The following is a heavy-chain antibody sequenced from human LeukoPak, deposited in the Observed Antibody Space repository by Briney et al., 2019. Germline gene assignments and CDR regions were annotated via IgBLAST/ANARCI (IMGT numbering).Heavy chain of an antibody. CDR1: GFTFSDYY. CDR3: ARLIVVEPAATDAFDI. D-gene: IGHD2-2*01. Sequence: GGSLRLSCAASGFTFSDYYMSWIRQAPGKGLEWVSYISSSGSTIYYADSVKGRFTISRDNAKNSLYLQMHSLRAEDTAVYYCARLIVVEPAATDAFDIWGQGTMVTVSS. V-gene: IGHV3-11*04. J-gene: IGHJ3*02. CDR2: ISSSGSTI.